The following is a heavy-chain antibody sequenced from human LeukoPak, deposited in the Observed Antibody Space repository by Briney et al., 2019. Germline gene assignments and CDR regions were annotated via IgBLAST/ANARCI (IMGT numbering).Heavy chain of an antibody. CDR1: GGSISSGSYY. D-gene: IGHD2-21*01. CDR2: IYTSGST. V-gene: IGHV4-61*02. Sequence: SSETLSLTCTVSGGSISSGSYYWSWIRQPAGKGLEWIGRIYTSGSTNYNPSLKSRVTISVDTSKNQFSLKLSSVTAADTAVYYCARGTVGRTYCGGDCYSPIDYWGQGTLVTVSS. J-gene: IGHJ4*02. CDR3: ARGTVGRTYCGGDCYSPIDY.